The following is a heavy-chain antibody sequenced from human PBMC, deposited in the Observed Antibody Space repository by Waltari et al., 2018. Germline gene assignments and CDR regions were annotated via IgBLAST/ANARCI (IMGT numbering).Heavy chain of an antibody. D-gene: IGHD1-26*01. CDR1: GDSVSDYF. Sequence: QVQLQESGPGLVKPSETLSLTCTVSGDSVSDYFWSWIRHSPGKGLELIAYMYSSGTTNYNPSLRCRVTISLDTSKNQVSLKLSSMTAADTAVYYCARLDLVGSRYYFDYWSQGTLVTVSS. CDR2: MYSSGTT. CDR3: ARLDLVGSRYYFDY. J-gene: IGHJ4*02. V-gene: IGHV4-59*08.